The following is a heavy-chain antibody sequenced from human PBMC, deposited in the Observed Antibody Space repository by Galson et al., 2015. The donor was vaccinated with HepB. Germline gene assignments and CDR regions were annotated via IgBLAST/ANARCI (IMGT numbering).Heavy chain of an antibody. V-gene: IGHV3-21*01. CDR3: ARDPGDGSYSYYFNY. CDR1: GFTFSSYS. Sequence: SLRLSCAASGFTFSSYSMNWVRQAPGKGLEWVSSISSSRSYIYYADSVKGRFTISRDNAKNSLYLQMNSLRAEDTAVYYCARDPGDGSYSYYFNYWGQGTLVTVSS. J-gene: IGHJ4*02. D-gene: IGHD1-26*01. CDR2: ISSSRSYI.